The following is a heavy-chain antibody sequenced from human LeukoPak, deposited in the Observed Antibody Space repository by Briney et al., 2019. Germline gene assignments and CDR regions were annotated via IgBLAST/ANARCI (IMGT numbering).Heavy chain of an antibody. CDR2: ISWNSGSI. V-gene: IGHV3-9*03. Sequence: PGRSLRLSCAASGFTCDDYAMHWVRQAPGKGLEWGSGISWNSGSIGYADPVKGRFTISRDNAKNSLYLQMNSLRAEDMALYYCAKGGQYSSGWDYYFDYWGQGTLVTVSS. CDR3: AKGGQYSSGWDYYFDY. J-gene: IGHJ4*02. D-gene: IGHD6-19*01. CDR1: GFTCDDYA.